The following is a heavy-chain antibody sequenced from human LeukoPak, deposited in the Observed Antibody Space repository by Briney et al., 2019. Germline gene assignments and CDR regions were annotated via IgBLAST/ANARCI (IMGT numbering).Heavy chain of an antibody. CDR2: ISGYNGNT. CDR3: ARERRLWFSDY. D-gene: IGHD3-10*01. V-gene: IGHV1-18*04. J-gene: IGHJ4*02. CDR1: AYTFTDYY. Sequence: SVRVSCKPSAYTFTDYYMHWVRRAPGQGLEWMGWISGYNGNTNYAEKLKGRVTMTTDTSTSTVYMGLRSLRSDDTAVYYCARERRLWFSDYWGQGTLVTVSS.